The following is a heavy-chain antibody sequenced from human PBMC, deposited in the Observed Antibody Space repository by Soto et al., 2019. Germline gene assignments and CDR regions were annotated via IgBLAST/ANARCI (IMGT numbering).Heavy chain of an antibody. Sequence: SETLSLTCAVYGGSFSGYYWSWIRQPPGKGLEWIGEINHSGSTNYNPSLKSRVTISVDTSKNQFSLKLSSVTAADTAVYYCERVPTDDAFDICGQGTMVTV. CDR2: INHSGST. J-gene: IGHJ3*02. CDR1: GGSFSGYY. V-gene: IGHV4-34*01. CDR3: ERVPTDDAFDI.